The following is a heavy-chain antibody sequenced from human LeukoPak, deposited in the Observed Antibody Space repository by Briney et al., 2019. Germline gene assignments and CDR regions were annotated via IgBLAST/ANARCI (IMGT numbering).Heavy chain of an antibody. V-gene: IGHV4-59*12. CDR3: AGQRQWLNY. D-gene: IGHD6-19*01. CDR1: GGSISSYY. Sequence: PSETLSLTCTVSGGSISSYYWSWIRQPPGKGLEWIGYIYYSGSTNYNPPLKSRVTISVDTSKNQFSLKLSSVTAADTAVYYCAGQRQWLNYWGQGTLVTVSS. CDR2: IYYSGST. J-gene: IGHJ4*02.